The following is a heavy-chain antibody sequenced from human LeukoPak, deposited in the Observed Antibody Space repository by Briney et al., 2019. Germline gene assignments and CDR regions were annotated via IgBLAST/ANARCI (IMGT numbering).Heavy chain of an antibody. V-gene: IGHV1-69*13. J-gene: IGHJ3*02. D-gene: IGHD7-27*01. CDR2: IIPIFGTA. CDR3: ARVVGLPSPNWGRDAFDI. Sequence: SVKVSCKASGGTFSSYAISWVRQAPGQGLEWMGGIIPIFGTANYAQKFQGRVTITADESTSTAYMELSSLRSEDTAVYYCARVVGLPSPNWGRDAFDIWDQGTMVTVSS. CDR1: GGTFSSYA.